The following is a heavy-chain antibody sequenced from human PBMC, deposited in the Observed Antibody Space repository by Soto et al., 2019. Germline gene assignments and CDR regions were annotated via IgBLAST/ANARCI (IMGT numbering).Heavy chain of an antibody. CDR3: LRGDNYMFDY. J-gene: IGHJ4*02. CDR2: ISPAGDT. CDR1: SGSITSSNW. D-gene: IGHD3-10*02. V-gene: IGHV4-4*02. Sequence: QVQLQESGPGLVKPSGTLSLTCTVSSGSITSSNWWSWVRQPPGKGLEWIGEISPAGDTHYNPSLKSRVTISVDKSENQFSLRLSSATAADTAVYYCLRGDNYMFDYWGQGTLVTVSS.